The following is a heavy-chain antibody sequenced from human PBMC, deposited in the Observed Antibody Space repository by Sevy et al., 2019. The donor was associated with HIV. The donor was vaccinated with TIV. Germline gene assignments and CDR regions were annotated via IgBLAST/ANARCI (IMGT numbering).Heavy chain of an antibody. CDR2: INSDGSST. CDR3: ARAIAAAAYNWFDP. J-gene: IGHJ5*02. V-gene: IGHV3-74*01. Sequence: GGSLRLSCAAFGFTFSSYWMHWVRQAPGKGLVWVSRINSDGSSTSYADSVKGRFTISRDNAKNTLYLQMNSLRAEDTAVYYCARAIAAAAYNWFDPWGQGTLVTVSS. CDR1: GFTFSSYW. D-gene: IGHD6-13*01.